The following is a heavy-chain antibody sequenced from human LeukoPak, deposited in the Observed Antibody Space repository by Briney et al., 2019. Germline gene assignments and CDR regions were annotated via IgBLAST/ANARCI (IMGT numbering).Heavy chain of an antibody. Sequence: PSETLSLTCTVSGGSISSGSYYWGWIRQPPGKGLEWIGSIYYSGGTYYNPSLMSRVTISVATSNNQFSLKLSSVTAAATALSSCARQGYGDSSSWFYFDYWGQGTLVTVSS. CDR3: ARQGYGDSSSWFYFDY. D-gene: IGHD6-13*01. CDR2: IYYSGGT. V-gene: IGHV4-39*01. J-gene: IGHJ4*02. CDR1: GGSISSGSYY.